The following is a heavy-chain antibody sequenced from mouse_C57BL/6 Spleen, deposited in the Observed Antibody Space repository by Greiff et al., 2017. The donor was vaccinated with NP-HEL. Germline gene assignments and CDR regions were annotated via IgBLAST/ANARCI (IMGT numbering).Heavy chain of an antibody. V-gene: IGHV1-7*01. Sequence: QVQLQQSGAELAKPGASVKLSCKASGYTFTSYWMHWVKQRPGQGLEWIGYINPSSGYTKYNQKFKDKATLTADNSSSTAYMQLSSLTYEDSAVYYCASQGDYAMDDWGQGTSVTVSS. CDR1: GYTFTSYW. D-gene: IGHD3-2*02. CDR2: INPSSGYT. J-gene: IGHJ4*01. CDR3: ASQGDYAMDD.